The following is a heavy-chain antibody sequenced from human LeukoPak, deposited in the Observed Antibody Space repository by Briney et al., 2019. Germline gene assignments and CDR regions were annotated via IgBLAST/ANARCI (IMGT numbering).Heavy chain of an antibody. CDR1: GGSISSYY. CDR2: IYYSGST. CDR3: ARGDLVAPFDY. Sequence: SETLSLTCTVSGGSISSYYWSWIRQPPGKGLEWIGYIYYSGSTNYNPSPKSRVTISVDTSKNQFSLKLSSVTAADTAVYYCARGDLVAPFDYWGQGTLVTVSS. J-gene: IGHJ4*02. D-gene: IGHD2-2*01. V-gene: IGHV4-59*01.